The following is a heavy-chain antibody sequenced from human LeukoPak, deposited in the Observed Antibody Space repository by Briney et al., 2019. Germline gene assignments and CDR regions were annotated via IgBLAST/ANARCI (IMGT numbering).Heavy chain of an antibody. D-gene: IGHD3-10*01. CDR3: TTGYYGSGSYYSRSVTYYFDY. V-gene: IGHV3-23*01. CDR2: ISGSGGST. Sequence: GGSLRLSCAASGFTFSSYAMSWVRQAPGKGLEWVSAISGSGGSTYYADSVKGRFTISRDDSKNTLYLQMNSLKTEDTAVYYCTTGYYGSGSYYSRSVTYYFDYWGQGTLVTVSS. J-gene: IGHJ4*02. CDR1: GFTFSSYA.